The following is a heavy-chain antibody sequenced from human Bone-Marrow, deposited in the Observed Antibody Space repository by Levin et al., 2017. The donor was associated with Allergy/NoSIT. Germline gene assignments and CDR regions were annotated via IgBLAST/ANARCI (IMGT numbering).Heavy chain of an antibody. CDR1: GFTFSSYA. D-gene: IGHD2-15*01. V-gene: IGHV3-23*01. Sequence: PGGSLRLSCAASGFTFSSYAMSWVRQAPGKGLEWVSAISGSGGSTYYADSVKGRFTISRDNSKNTLYLQMNSLRAEDTAVYYCAPDCSGGSCYLDYWGQGTLVTVSS. CDR2: ISGSGGST. J-gene: IGHJ4*02. CDR3: APDCSGGSCYLDY.